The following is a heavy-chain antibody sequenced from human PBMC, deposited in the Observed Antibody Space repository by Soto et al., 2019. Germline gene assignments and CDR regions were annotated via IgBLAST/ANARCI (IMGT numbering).Heavy chain of an antibody. CDR1: GGTFSSYA. D-gene: IGHD3-10*01. CDR3: AMDFAGV. CDR2: IIPIFGTA. V-gene: IGHV1-69*12. Sequence: QVQLVQSGAEVKKPGASVKVSCKASGGTFSSYAISWVRQAPGQGLEWLGGIIPIFGTANYAQKCQGRVTITADESTSPAYMEVSSLRSEDTAVYYCAMDFAGVWGQGTTVTVSS. J-gene: IGHJ6*02.